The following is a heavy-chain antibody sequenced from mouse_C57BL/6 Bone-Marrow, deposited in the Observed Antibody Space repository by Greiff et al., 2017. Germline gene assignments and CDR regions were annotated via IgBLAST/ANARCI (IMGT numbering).Heavy chain of an antibody. CDR3: ARFYYEDYYAMDY. Sequence: EVQLVESGPELVKPGASVKIPCKASGYTFTDYNMDWVKQSHGKSLEWIGDINPNNGGTIYNQKFKGKATLTVDKSPSTAYMELRSLTSEDTAVYYCARFYYEDYYAMDYWGQGTSVTVSS. D-gene: IGHD1-1*01. CDR2: INPNNGGT. V-gene: IGHV1-18*01. CDR1: GYTFTDYN. J-gene: IGHJ4*01.